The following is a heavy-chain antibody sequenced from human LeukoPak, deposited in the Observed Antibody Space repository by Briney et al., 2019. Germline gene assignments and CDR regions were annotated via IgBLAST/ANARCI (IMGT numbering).Heavy chain of an antibody. Sequence: GGSLRLSCAASGFTFSSYSMNWVRQAPGKGLEWVSSISSSSSYIYYADSVKGRFTISRDNAKNSLYLQMNSLGAEDTAVYYCARDRDTAMVTSGFSDYWGQGTLVTVSS. D-gene: IGHD5-18*01. CDR1: GFTFSSYS. J-gene: IGHJ4*02. CDR2: ISSSSSYI. CDR3: ARDRDTAMVTSGFSDY. V-gene: IGHV3-21*01.